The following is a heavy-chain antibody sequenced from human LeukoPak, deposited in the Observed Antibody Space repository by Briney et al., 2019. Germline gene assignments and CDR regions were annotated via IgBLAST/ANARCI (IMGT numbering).Heavy chain of an antibody. V-gene: IGHV3-23*01. CDR2: LSYGGDTI. Sequence: GGSLRLSCAASGFTFSNYAMCWIRQVPGKGLDWVSGLSYGGDTIFYADSVRGRFTISRDNSKNTLYLQMNSLRAEDTAVYYCAKGGITMIVVVIQYYFDYWGQGTLVTVSS. CDR1: GFTFSNYA. D-gene: IGHD3-22*01. CDR3: AKGGITMIVVVIQYYFDY. J-gene: IGHJ4*02.